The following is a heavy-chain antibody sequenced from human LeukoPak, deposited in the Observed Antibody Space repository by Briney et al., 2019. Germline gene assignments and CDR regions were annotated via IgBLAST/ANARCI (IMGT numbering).Heavy chain of an antibody. V-gene: IGHV4-34*01. Sequence: SETLSLTCAVYGGSFSGYYWSWIRQPPGKGLEWIGEINHSGSTNYNPSLKSRVTISVDTSKNQFSLKLSSVTAADTAVYYCARVGTIFGVSDAFDIWGQGTMVTVSS. CDR1: GGSFSGYY. J-gene: IGHJ3*02. D-gene: IGHD3-3*01. CDR2: INHSGST. CDR3: ARVGTIFGVSDAFDI.